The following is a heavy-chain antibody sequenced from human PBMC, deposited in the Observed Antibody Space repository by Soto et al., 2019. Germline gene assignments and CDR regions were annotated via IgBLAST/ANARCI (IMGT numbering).Heavy chain of an antibody. CDR2: ISGSGGST. V-gene: IGHV3-23*01. CDR1: GFTFSSYA. Sequence: GGSLRLSCAASGFTFSSYAMSWVRQAPGKGLEWVSAISGSGGSTYYADSVKGRFTISRDNSKNTLYLQMNSLRAEDTAVYYCAKDEGEQWLVRNNWFDPWGQGTLVTVSS. J-gene: IGHJ5*02. D-gene: IGHD6-19*01. CDR3: AKDEGEQWLVRNNWFDP.